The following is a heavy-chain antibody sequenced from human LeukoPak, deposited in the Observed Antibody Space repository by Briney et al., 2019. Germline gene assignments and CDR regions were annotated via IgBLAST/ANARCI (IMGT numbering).Heavy chain of an antibody. CDR2: ISSSGSTI. J-gene: IGHJ4*02. D-gene: IGHD6-6*01. CDR1: GFTFSSYA. V-gene: IGHV3-48*04. Sequence: PGGSLRLSCAASGFTFSSYAMSWVRQAPGKGLEWVSYISSSGSTIYYADSVKGRFTISRDNAKNSLYLQMNSLRAKDTAVYYCARESIAARWGYYFDYWGQGTLVTVSS. CDR3: ARESIAARWGYYFDY.